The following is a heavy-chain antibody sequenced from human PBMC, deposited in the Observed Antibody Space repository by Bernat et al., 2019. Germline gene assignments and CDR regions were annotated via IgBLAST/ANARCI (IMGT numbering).Heavy chain of an antibody. CDR3: AKEARKQWLVEESDY. CDR1: GFTFSSYG. J-gene: IGHJ4*02. D-gene: IGHD6-19*01. CDR2: VWYDGSNK. Sequence: QVQLVESGGGVVQPGRSLRLSCAASGFTFSSYGMHWVRQAPGKGLEWVAVVWYDGSNKYYADSVKGRFTISRDNSKNTLYLQMNSLRAEDTAVYYCAKEARKQWLVEESDYWGQGTLVTVSS. V-gene: IGHV3-33*06.